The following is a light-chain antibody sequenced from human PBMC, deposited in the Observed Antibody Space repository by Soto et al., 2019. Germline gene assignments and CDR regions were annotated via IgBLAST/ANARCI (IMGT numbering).Light chain of an antibody. J-gene: IGKJ1*01. CDR1: QIVGSTF. CDR3: QQYGTSVWT. CDR2: GAS. Sequence: EVLLTQSPGSLSLSPGERATLSCRASQIVGSTFLAWYQQKPGQAPRLLIYGASSRATGIPDRFSGSGSGTEFTLTISRLEPEDFAVYYCQQYGTSVWTFGQGTRVEVK. V-gene: IGKV3-20*01.